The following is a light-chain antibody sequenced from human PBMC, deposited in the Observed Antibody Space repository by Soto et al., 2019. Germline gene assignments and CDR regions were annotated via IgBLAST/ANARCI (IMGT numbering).Light chain of an antibody. V-gene: IGKV4-1*01. CDR2: WAS. Sequence: DIVMTQSPDSLAVSLGERATINCKSSQSVLYSSNNKNYLAWSQQKPGQPPKLLNYWASTRDSGVPDRFSGRGSGTDFTLTISSLQAEDVAVYYCEQYYSTPPWTFGQGTKVEIK. J-gene: IGKJ1*01. CDR1: QSVLYSSNNKNY. CDR3: EQYYSTPPWT.